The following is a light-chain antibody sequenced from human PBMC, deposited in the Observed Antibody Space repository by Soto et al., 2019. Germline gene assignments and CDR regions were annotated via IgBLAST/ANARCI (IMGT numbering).Light chain of an antibody. V-gene: IGLV2-14*01. J-gene: IGLJ1*01. CDR3: SSHTSGNTRV. CDR2: EVT. CDR1: TGDVGGYDY. Sequence: SVLTQPASVYGSPGQSITISCTSTTGDVGGYDYVSWYQQYPYKAPKLIIYEVTNRPSGISNRFSGSKSGNTAFLTIYGLQAEDEADYYCSSHTSGNTRVFGTGTKVTVL.